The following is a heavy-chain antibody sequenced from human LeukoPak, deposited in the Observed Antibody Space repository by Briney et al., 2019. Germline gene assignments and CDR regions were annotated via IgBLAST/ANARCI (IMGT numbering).Heavy chain of an antibody. CDR2: IKQDGSEK. CDR1: GFTFSSYW. J-gene: IGHJ4*02. Sequence: GGSLRLSCAASGFTFSSYWMSWVRQAPGKGLEGVANIKQDGSEKYYVDSVKGRFTISRDNAKNSLYLQMNSLRAEDTAVYYCARDLSSSSPPLDYWGQGTLVTVSS. CDR3: ARDLSSSSPPLDY. V-gene: IGHV3-7*01. D-gene: IGHD6-6*01.